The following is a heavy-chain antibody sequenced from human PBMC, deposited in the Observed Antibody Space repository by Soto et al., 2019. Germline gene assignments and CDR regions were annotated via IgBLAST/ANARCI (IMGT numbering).Heavy chain of an antibody. V-gene: IGHV3-33*01. D-gene: IGHD6-13*01. CDR2: IWYDGSNK. CDR3: ATGGSGIAAAGTPYYYYYMDV. J-gene: IGHJ6*03. CDR1: GFTFSSYG. Sequence: QVQLVESGGGVVQPGRSLRLSCAASGFTFSSYGMHWVRQAPGKGLEWVAVIWYDGSNKYYADSVKGRFTISRDNSKNTLCLQMNSLRAEDTAVYYCATGGSGIAAAGTPYYYYYMDVWGKGTTVTVSS.